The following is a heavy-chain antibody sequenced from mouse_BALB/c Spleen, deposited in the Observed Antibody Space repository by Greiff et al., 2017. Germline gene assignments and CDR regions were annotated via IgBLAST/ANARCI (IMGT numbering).Heavy chain of an antibody. V-gene: IGHV5-15*02. Sequence: EVHLVESGGGLVQPGGSRKLSCAASGFTFSDYGMAWVRQAPGKGPEWVAFISNLAYSNYYADTVTGRFTISRENAKNTLYLEMSSLRSEDTAMYYCARDDALATFAYWGQGTLVTVSA. J-gene: IGHJ3*01. CDR3: ARDDALATFAY. CDR1: GFTFSDYG. D-gene: IGHD3-1*01. CDR2: ISNLAYSN.